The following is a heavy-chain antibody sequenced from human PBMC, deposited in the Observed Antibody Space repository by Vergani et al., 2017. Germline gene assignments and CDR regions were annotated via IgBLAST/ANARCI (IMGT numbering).Heavy chain of an antibody. D-gene: IGHD3-16*01. CDR2: ISNSGNTI. CDR1: GFSFSDHY. V-gene: IGHV3-11*04. Sequence: QVQLVESGGGLVKPGGSLRLSCAASGFSFSDHYMTWIRQAPGKGLEWVSYISNSGNTIEYADSVTGRFSISRDNAKSSLFRQMDSLIAEDTAVYYCARGGVHFDYWGQGTLVTVSS. CDR3: ARGGVHFDY. J-gene: IGHJ4*02.